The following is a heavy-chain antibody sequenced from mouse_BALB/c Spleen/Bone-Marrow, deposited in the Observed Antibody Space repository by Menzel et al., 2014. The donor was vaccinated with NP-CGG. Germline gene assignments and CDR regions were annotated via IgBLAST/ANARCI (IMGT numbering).Heavy chain of an antibody. J-gene: IGHJ2*01. Sequence: VQLLQPGPALAEGGASVEISCKAAGYSFTGYVLNRVYQNHGRCFLRIGRINPFNCDPFYNQKFKGKATLTVDKSSSTAHMEHLMLTSADSAVDYCGRVHSSGISYFAYWGQGTTPTVSA. CDR3: GRVHSSGISYFAY. D-gene: IGHD1-1*01. V-gene: IGHV1-37*01. CDR1: GYSFTGYV. CDR2: INPFNCDP.